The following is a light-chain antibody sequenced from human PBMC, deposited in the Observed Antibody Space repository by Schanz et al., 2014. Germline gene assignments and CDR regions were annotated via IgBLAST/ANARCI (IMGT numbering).Light chain of an antibody. Sequence: DIQMAQSPSSLSASVGDRVTITCRASQGISNFLAWYQQKPGKVPKLLIYTASTLHSGVPSRFSGSGSGTDFSLTINSLQPEDVATYYCQNYNSAPLTFGGGTKVEIK. CDR3: QNYNSAPLT. J-gene: IGKJ4*01. V-gene: IGKV1-27*01. CDR1: QGISNF. CDR2: TAS.